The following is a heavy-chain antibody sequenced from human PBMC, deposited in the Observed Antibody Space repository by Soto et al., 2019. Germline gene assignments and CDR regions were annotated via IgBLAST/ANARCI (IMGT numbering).Heavy chain of an antibody. CDR1: GFTFTRYS. V-gene: IGHV3-21*01. CDR3: ARTIAVAGHDAFDI. D-gene: IGHD6-19*01. Sequence: GGSLRLSCAASGFTFTRYSMNWVRQAPGKGLEWVSSISSTTNYIYYGDSMKGRFTISRDNSKNTLYLQMNSLRAEDTAVYYCARTIAVAGHDAFDIWGQGTMVTVSS. J-gene: IGHJ3*02. CDR2: ISSTTNYI.